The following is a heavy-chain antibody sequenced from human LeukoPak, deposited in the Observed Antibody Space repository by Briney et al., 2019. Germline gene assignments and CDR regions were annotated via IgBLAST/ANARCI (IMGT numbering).Heavy chain of an antibody. CDR1: GGSLSSYY. J-gene: IGHJ3*02. CDR3: ARDKSRTYGSADAFDI. V-gene: IGHV4-4*07. D-gene: IGHD3-10*01. CDR2: IYTSGST. Sequence: SETLSLTCTVSGGSLSSYYWNWIRQPAGKGLEWIGRIYTSGSTNYNPSRKSRVTMSVDTSKNQFSLKLSSVTAADTAVYYCARDKSRTYGSADAFDIWGQGTMVTVSS.